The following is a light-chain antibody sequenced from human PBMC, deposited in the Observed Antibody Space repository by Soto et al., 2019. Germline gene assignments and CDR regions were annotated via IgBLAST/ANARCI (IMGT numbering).Light chain of an antibody. V-gene: IGKV1-5*01. CDR2: DAS. J-gene: IGKJ1*01. CDR1: QTISRW. CDR3: PQSTTYWT. Sequence: DIQLTQSPSTLSASLGDRVSITCRASQTISRWLACYQQKPGKAPKLLIYDASSLESGVPSRFSGNGSGTEFTLTISSLQSDDFASYYCPQSTTYWTFGQGTHVPIK.